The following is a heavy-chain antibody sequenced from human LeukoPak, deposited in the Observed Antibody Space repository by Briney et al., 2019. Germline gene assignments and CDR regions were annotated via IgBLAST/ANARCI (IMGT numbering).Heavy chain of an antibody. CDR1: GGTFNNYA. D-gene: IGHD6-13*01. V-gene: IGHV1-69*04. CDR2: IIPILGIA. Sequence: GASVKVSCKASGGTFNNYAISWVRQAPGQGLEWMGRIIPILGIANYAQKFQGRVTITADKSTSTAYMDLSSLRSEDTAVYYCARGWSTGIAADNWLDPWAQGTLVTVSS. CDR3: ARGWSTGIAADNWLDP. J-gene: IGHJ5*02.